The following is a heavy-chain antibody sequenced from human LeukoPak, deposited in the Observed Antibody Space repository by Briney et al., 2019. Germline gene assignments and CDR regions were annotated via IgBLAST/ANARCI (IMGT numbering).Heavy chain of an antibody. CDR3: ARVFSGSGSSGSFDC. J-gene: IGHJ4*02. D-gene: IGHD3-3*01. Sequence: TGGSLRLSCTASGFTFSNYAMHWVRQAPGKGLEWVAVIWYDASNKYYAESVKGRFTISRDNSKNTLYLQMNSLKAEDTAVYYCARVFSGSGSSGSFDCWGQGTLVTVSS. CDR2: IWYDASNK. V-gene: IGHV3-33*01. CDR1: GFTFSNYA.